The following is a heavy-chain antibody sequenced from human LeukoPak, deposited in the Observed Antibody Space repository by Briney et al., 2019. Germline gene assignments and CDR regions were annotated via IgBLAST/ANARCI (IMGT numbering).Heavy chain of an antibody. Sequence: PGGSLRPSCAASGFTFSSYSMNWVRQPPGKGLEWVSSISSTSTYISYADSVKGRFTISRDNAKNSLYLQMNSLRAEDTAVYYCVRDGEYSTGWYQYWGQGTLVTVSS. CDR2: ISSTSTYI. CDR3: VRDGEYSTGWYQY. V-gene: IGHV3-21*01. CDR1: GFTFSSYS. J-gene: IGHJ4*02. D-gene: IGHD6-19*01.